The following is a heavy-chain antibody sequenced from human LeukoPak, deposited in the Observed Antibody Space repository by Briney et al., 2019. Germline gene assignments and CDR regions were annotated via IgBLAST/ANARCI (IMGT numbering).Heavy chain of an antibody. CDR3: ARHIGFDAFDI. CDR2: IYSAGST. J-gene: IGHJ3*02. Sequence: PGGCLRLSCAASGFTFSSYAMSWVRQAPGKGLEWVSLIYSAGSTYYADSVKGRFTISRHNSRNTLYLQMNSLRAEDTAVYYCARHIGFDAFDIWGQGTMVTVSS. V-gene: IGHV3-53*04. CDR1: GFTFSSYA.